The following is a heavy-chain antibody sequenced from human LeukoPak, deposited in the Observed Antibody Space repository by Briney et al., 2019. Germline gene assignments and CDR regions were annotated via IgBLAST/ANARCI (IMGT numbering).Heavy chain of an antibody. CDR3: AREAVAGNNFDY. V-gene: IGHV4-38-2*02. CDR1: GYSISSGYY. D-gene: IGHD6-19*01. Sequence: SETLSLTCAVSGYSISSGYYWGWIRQPPGKGLEWIGSIYHSGSTYYNPSLKSRVPISVDTSKNQFSLKLSSVTAADTAVYYCAREAVAGNNFDYWGQGTLVTVSS. J-gene: IGHJ4*02. CDR2: IYHSGST.